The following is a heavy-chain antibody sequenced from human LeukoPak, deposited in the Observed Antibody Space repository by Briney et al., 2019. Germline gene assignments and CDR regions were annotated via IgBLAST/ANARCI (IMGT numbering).Heavy chain of an antibody. J-gene: IGHJ4*02. Sequence: GGALRLSCAASGFTFSSYEMNWVRQAPGKGLEWVSYISSSGSTIYYADSVKGRFTISRDNDKNSLYLQMNSLRAEDTAVYYCARDVDTAMDYWGQGTLVTVSS. V-gene: IGHV3-48*03. D-gene: IGHD5-18*01. CDR1: GFTFSSYE. CDR3: ARDVDTAMDY. CDR2: ISSSGSTI.